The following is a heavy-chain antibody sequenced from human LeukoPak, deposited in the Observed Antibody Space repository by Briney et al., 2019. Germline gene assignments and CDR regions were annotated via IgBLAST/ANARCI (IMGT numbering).Heavy chain of an antibody. CDR3: ARGPESRAFDC. CDR1: GINFGTSW. V-gene: IGHV3-7*01. Sequence: GGSLRLSCTASGINFGTSWRSWVRQSAGKGLEFLANIKYVGTVKNYLDSVKGKFPISRGNPKNSKYLHRDRLRAKDPGISYCARGPESRAFDCWGQGALVTVSS. CDR2: IKYVGTVK. J-gene: IGHJ4*02.